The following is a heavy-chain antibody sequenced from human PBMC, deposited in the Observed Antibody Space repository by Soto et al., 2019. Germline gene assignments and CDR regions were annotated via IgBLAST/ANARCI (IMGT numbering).Heavy chain of an antibody. CDR1: GFSLTTSGVG. D-gene: IGHD3-3*01. CDR3: AHRVLRTVFGLVTTTAIYFDF. CDR2: NYWDDDK. J-gene: IGHJ4*02. Sequence: GPTQVKPRQTLTLTCTFSGFSLTTSGVGVGWIRQSPGKAPEWLALNYWDDDKRYSPSLKSRLTITKDTSKNQVVLTMADLDPADTATYYCAHRVLRTVFGLVTTTAIYFDFWGQGTPVAVSS. V-gene: IGHV2-5*02.